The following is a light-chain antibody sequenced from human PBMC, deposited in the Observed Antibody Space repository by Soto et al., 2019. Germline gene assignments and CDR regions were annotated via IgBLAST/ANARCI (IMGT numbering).Light chain of an antibody. CDR3: QQSFSIPHT. Sequence: DIQMTQSPSSLSASVGDRVTITCRASQTIDNNLNWYQQKPGKAPRLLIYVAFSLQSGVPSRFSGSGSGTDFTLTISSLQPDDFATYFCQQSFSIPHTFGQGTILEIK. CDR2: VAF. CDR1: QTIDNN. V-gene: IGKV1-39*01. J-gene: IGKJ2*01.